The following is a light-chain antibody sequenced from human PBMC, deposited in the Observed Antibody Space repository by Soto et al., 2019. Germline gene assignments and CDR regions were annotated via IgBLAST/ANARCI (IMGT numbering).Light chain of an antibody. J-gene: IGKJ4*01. CDR2: DAS. Sequence: VLTQTPATLSLSPGERATLSCRASQTVSRYLAWFQQKPGQAPRLLIYDASNRATGIPARFSGSGSGTDYTLTISCLEPEDFAVYYCQQRSTWPFLTFGGGTTVEI. V-gene: IGKV3-11*01. CDR1: QTVSRY. CDR3: QQRSTWPFLT.